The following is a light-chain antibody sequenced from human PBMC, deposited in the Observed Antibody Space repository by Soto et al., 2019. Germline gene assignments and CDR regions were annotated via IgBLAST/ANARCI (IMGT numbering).Light chain of an antibody. J-gene: IGKJ1*01. V-gene: IGKV1-33*01. Sequence: DIQMTQSPSSLSASVGDRVTITCQASQDINNYLNWYQQKSGKAPKLLTYDASDLETGVPSRFSGSGSGTEFTLTISSLQPDDFATYYCQQYNSYSPWTFGQGTKVDI. CDR3: QQYNSYSPWT. CDR1: QDINNY. CDR2: DAS.